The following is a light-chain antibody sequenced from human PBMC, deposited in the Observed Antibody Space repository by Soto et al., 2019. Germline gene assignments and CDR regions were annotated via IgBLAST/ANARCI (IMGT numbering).Light chain of an antibody. J-gene: IGLJ3*02. Sequence: QPVLTQPPSASASLGASVKLTCTLSCGHNSYAFAWHQQQPEKGPRYLMKLNSDGSHSKGDGIPDRFSGSSSGAERYLTISSLQSEDEADYFCQTWSTDIRVFGGGTQLTFL. CDR2: LNSDGSH. V-gene: IGLV4-69*01. CDR1: CGHNSYA. CDR3: QTWSTDIRV.